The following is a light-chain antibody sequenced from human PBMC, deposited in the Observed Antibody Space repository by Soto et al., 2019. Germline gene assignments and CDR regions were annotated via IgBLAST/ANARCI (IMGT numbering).Light chain of an antibody. CDR3: QQYHTSPLT. J-gene: IGKJ1*01. Sequence: EIVLTQSPGTLFLSPGERATFSCRASQSVSSCYIARYQQKRGHAPRLLIYGASIRTTGIPDRFSSSGSRTDFTLTISRMEPEDFALYYCQQYHTSPLTFGQGTKLDIK. CDR2: GAS. CDR1: QSVSSCY. V-gene: IGKV3-20*01.